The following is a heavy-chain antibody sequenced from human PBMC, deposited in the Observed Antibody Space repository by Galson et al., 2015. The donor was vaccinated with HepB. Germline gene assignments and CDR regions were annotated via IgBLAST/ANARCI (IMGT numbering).Heavy chain of an antibody. Sequence: SVKVSCKASGYTFTSYGISWVRQAPGQGLEWMGWISAYNGNTNYAQKLQGRVTMTTDTSTSTAYMELRSLRSDDTAVYYCARDLYYYGSGSAIPNWFDYYYYYGMDVWGQGTTVTVSS. CDR1: GYTFTSYG. V-gene: IGHV1-18*01. CDR2: ISAYNGNT. D-gene: IGHD3-10*01. J-gene: IGHJ6*02. CDR3: ARDLYYYGSGSAIPNWFDYYYYYGMDV.